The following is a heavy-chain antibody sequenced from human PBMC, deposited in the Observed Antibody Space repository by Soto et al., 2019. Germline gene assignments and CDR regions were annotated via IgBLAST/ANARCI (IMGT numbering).Heavy chain of an antibody. D-gene: IGHD6-13*01. CDR1: GGTFSSYT. V-gene: IGHV1-69*04. J-gene: IGHJ5*02. CDR2: IIPILGIA. CDR3: ARDAKEDSSSWYGGNWFDP. Sequence: ASVKVSCKASGGTFSSYTISWVRQAPGQGLEWMGRIIPILGIANYAQKFQGRVTITADKSTSTAYMELSSLRSEDTAVYYCARDAKEDSSSWYGGNWFDPWGQGTLVTVSS.